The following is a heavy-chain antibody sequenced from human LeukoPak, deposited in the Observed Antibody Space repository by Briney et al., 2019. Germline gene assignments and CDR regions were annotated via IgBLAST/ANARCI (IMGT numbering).Heavy chain of an antibody. V-gene: IGHV3-30*18. D-gene: IGHD4-17*01. CDR3: AKGRYHLATVTLLDY. CDR1: GFTFSSYG. Sequence: PGGSLRLSCAASGFTFSSYGMHWVRQAPGKGLGWVAVISYDGPNKYYADSVKGRFTISRDNSKNTLYLQMNSLRAEDTAVYYCAKGRYHLATVTLLDYWGQGTLVTVSS. CDR2: ISYDGPNK. J-gene: IGHJ4*02.